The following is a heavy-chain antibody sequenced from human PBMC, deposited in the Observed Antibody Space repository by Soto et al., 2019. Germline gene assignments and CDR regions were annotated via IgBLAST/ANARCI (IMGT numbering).Heavy chain of an antibody. Sequence: ASVKVSCKASGYTFTSYYMHWVRQAPGQGLEWMGIIDPSGGSTSYAQKFQGRVTMTRDTSTSTVYMELSSLRSEDTAVYYCARDTGCSSTSCYANYYYYGMDVWGQGTTVTVS. CDR3: ARDTGCSSTSCYANYYYYGMDV. CDR1: GYTFTSYY. V-gene: IGHV1-46*01. CDR2: IDPSGGST. D-gene: IGHD2-2*01. J-gene: IGHJ6*02.